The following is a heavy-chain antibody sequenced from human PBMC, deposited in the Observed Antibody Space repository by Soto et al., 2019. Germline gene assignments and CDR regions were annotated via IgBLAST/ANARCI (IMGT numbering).Heavy chain of an antibody. Sequence: LRLSFAASGFTFSSYAMSWVRQAPGKGLEWVSAISGSGGSTYYADSVKGRFTISRDNSKNTLYLQMNSLRAEDTAVYYCAKDGSRVYYYYGMDVWGQGTTVTVSS. J-gene: IGHJ6*02. CDR3: AKDGSRVYYYYGMDV. CDR1: GFTFSSYA. CDR2: ISGSGGST. V-gene: IGHV3-23*01.